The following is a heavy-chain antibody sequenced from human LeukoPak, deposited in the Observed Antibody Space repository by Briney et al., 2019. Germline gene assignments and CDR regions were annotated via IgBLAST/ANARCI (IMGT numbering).Heavy chain of an antibody. CDR3: ARVRITGTPRLPDAFDI. D-gene: IGHD1-20*01. J-gene: IGHJ3*02. Sequence: SETLSLTCTVSGGSISSGSYYWSWIRQPAGKGLEWIGRIYTSGSTNYNPSLKSRVTISVDTSKNQFSLKLSSVTAADTAVYYCARVRITGTPRLPDAFDIWGQGTMVTVSS. V-gene: IGHV4-61*02. CDR1: GGSISSGSYY. CDR2: IYTSGST.